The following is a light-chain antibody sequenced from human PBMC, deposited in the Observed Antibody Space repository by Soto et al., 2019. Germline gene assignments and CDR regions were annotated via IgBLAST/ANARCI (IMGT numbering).Light chain of an antibody. Sequence: QLVLTQPPSVSGAPGQRVTISCTGSSSNIGAGYDVHWYQQLPGTAPKLLIYGNSNRPSGVPDRLSGSKSGTSASLAITGLQAEDEADYYCQSYDSSLDVVFGGGTKLTVL. CDR2: GNS. CDR1: SSNIGAGYD. CDR3: QSYDSSLDVV. J-gene: IGLJ2*01. V-gene: IGLV1-40*01.